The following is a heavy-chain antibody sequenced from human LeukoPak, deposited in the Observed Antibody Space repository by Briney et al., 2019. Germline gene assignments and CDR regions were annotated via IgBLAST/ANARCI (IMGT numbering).Heavy chain of an antibody. J-gene: IGHJ5*02. Sequence: KASETLSLTCAVSGGSVTSDNWWSWVRQPPGKGLEWIGSIYDSGSTYYNPSLKSRVTISVDTSKNQFSLKLNSVTAADTAVYYCARHYGPWGQGTLVTVSS. D-gene: IGHD3-10*01. CDR2: IYDSGST. V-gene: IGHV4-39*01. CDR1: GGSVTSDNW. CDR3: ARHYGP.